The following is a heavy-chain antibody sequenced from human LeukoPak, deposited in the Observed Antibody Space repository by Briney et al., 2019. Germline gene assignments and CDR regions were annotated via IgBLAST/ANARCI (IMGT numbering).Heavy chain of an antibody. CDR1: GYTFTSYG. D-gene: IGHD6-13*01. V-gene: IGHV1-18*01. CDR3: ARDKVIAAAGVPNWFDP. CDR2: ISAYNGNT. J-gene: IGHJ5*02. Sequence: ASVKVSCKASGYTFTSYGISWVRQAPGQGLEWMGWISAYNGNTNYAQKLQGRVTMTTDTSTSTAYMELRSLRSDDTAVYYCARDKVIAAAGVPNWFDPWGQGTLVTVSS.